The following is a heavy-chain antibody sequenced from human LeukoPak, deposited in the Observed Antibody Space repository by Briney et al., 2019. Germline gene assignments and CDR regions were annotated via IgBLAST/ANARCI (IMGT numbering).Heavy chain of an antibody. CDR1: GFTFSSYA. D-gene: IGHD6-19*01. Sequence: PGGSLRLSCAASGFTFSSYAMHWVRQAPGKGLEWVAVISYDGSSKYYADSVKGRFTISRDNSKNTLYLQMNSLRAEDTAVYYCASLSGWYYYYGMDVWGQGTTVTVSS. CDR3: ASLSGWYYYYGMDV. J-gene: IGHJ6*02. V-gene: IGHV3-30-3*01. CDR2: ISYDGSSK.